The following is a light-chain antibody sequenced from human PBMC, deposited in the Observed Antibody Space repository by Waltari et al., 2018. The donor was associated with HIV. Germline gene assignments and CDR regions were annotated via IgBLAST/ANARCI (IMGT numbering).Light chain of an antibody. CDR1: TPTHGSST. CDR2: ADT. V-gene: IGLV1-44*01. CDR3: STWDDRLNGVV. J-gene: IGLJ2*01. Sequence: QSVLTQPPSASGAPGQRVTISCSGSTPTHGSSTVNWYQQFSRAAPTLLIYADTQRPSGVPDRFSGSKSGTSASLVISGLQSEDEADYYCSTWDDRLNGVVFGGGTRLTVV.